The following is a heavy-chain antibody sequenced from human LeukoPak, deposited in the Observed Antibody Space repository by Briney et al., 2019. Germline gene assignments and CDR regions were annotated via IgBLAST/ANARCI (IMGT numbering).Heavy chain of an antibody. CDR3: ARDLQYCGGDSQCAYFDY. J-gene: IGHJ4*02. CDR1: GGSISSSSYY. V-gene: IGHV4-39*07. Sequence: PSETLSLTCTVSGGSISSSSYYWGWIRQPPGKGLEWIGSIYYGGSTYYNPSLKSRVTISVDTSKNQFSLKLSSVTAADTAVYYCARDLQYCGGDSQCAYFDYWGQGTLVTVSS. CDR2: IYYGGST. D-gene: IGHD2-21*02.